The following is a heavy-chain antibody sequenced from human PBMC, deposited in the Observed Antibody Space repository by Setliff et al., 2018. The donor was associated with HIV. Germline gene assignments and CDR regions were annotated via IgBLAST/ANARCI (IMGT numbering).Heavy chain of an antibody. D-gene: IGHD3-22*01. CDR3: ASGVYYYDDSGYYPGYYYYYMDV. Sequence: GASVKVSCKASGYTFTSYAIHWVRQAPGQRLEWMGWINVGKGNTKYSQDLQGRVTITADESTRTAYMELSSLRSEDTAVYYCASGVYYYDDSGYYPGYYYYYMDVWGRGTTVTVSS. CDR2: INVGKGNT. V-gene: IGHV1-3*03. CDR1: GYTFTSYA. J-gene: IGHJ6*03.